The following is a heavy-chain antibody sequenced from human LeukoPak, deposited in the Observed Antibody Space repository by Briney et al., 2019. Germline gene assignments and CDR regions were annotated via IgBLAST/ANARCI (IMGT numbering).Heavy chain of an antibody. J-gene: IGHJ4*02. CDR1: GFIFSNYA. CDR2: IGATGWST. Sequence: GGSLRLSCAASGFIFSNYAMTWVRQAPGKGLEWVAAIGATGWSTYYADSVKGRLTISRDNSKNTLYLQMSSLRAEDTAVYCCAKNSARTTVTTGLSYWGQGTLVTVSS. V-gene: IGHV3-23*01. D-gene: IGHD4-17*01. CDR3: AKNSARTTVTTGLSY.